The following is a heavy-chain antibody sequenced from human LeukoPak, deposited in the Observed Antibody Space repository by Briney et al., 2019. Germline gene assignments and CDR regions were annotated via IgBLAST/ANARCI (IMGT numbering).Heavy chain of an antibody. CDR1: GDSINSLDL. Sequence: SETLSITCTVSGDSINSLDLWSWVRQPPGKGLEWIGEMYLSGTTHSNPSVKSRVTISIDKSKNQFFLNLSSVTAADTAVYYCAGLVGRYSSGLYYYYLDYWGQGTLVTVSS. D-gene: IGHD3-22*01. CDR2: MYLSGTT. J-gene: IGHJ4*02. V-gene: IGHV4-4*02. CDR3: AGLVGRYSSGLYYYYLDY.